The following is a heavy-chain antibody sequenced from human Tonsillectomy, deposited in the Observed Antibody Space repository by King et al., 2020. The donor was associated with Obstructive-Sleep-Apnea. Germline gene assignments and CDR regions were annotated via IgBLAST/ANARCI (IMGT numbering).Heavy chain of an antibody. CDR1: GFSLSTSGMC. J-gene: IGHJ4*02. CDR2: IDWDDDK. V-gene: IGHV2-70*11. Sequence: TLKESGPALVKPTQTLTLTCTFSGFSLSTSGMCVSWIRQPPGKALEWLARIDWDDDKYYSTSLKTRPTIPKDTSKNQVVLTMTNMDPVDTATYYCARTGPYGSGSYYDYWGQGTLVTVSS. D-gene: IGHD3-10*01. CDR3: ARTGPYGSGSYYDY.